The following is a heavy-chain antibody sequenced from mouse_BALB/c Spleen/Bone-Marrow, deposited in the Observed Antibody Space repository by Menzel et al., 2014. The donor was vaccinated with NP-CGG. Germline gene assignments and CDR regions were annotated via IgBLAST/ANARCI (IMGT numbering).Heavy chain of an antibody. Sequence: VPLQQPGPSLVEPSQTLSLPCYVPGDSITRGYWKWIRTFPGNDLAYLGYIRYSDSTYYNQSLKSRISLTRDTSTDQYYLQLNSGTPEDTPTYYCAGSRRLAKPAWFAYWGQGTLVTVSS. CDR2: IRYSDST. CDR1: GDSITRGY. V-gene: IGHV3-8*02. J-gene: IGHJ3*01. CDR3: AGSRRLAKPAWFAY.